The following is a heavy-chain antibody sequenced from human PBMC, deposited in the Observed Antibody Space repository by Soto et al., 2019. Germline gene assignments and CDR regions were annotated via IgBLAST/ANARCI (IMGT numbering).Heavy chain of an antibody. Sequence: SQTLSLTCAISGDSVSSNSAAWNWIRQSPSRGLEWLGRTYYRSKWYNDYAVSVKSRITINPDTSKNQFSLQLNSVTPEDTAVYYWAREEITMIVVVSGETAWFDPRGQGTLGTVAS. V-gene: IGHV6-1*01. D-gene: IGHD3-22*01. CDR1: GDSVSSNSAA. CDR2: TYYRSKWYN. CDR3: AREEITMIVVVSGETAWFDP. J-gene: IGHJ5*02.